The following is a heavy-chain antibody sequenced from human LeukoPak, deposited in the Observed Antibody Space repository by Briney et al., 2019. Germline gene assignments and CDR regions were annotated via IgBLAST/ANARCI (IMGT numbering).Heavy chain of an antibody. CDR1: GFTFSSYG. CDR2: IWYDGSNK. V-gene: IGHV3-33*01. J-gene: IGHJ5*02. CDR3: AREREDPNWFDP. D-gene: IGHD1-26*01. Sequence: PGRSLRLSCAASGFTFSSYGMHWVRQAPGKGLEWVAVIWYDGSNKYYADSVKGRFTISRDNSKNTLYLQMNSLRAEDTAVYYCAREREDPNWFDPWGQGTLATVSS.